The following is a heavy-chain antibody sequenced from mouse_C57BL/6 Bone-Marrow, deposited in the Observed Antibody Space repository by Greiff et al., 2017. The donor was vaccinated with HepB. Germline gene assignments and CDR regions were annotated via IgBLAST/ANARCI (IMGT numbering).Heavy chain of an antibody. V-gene: IGHV1-18*01. CDR1: GYTFTDYN. J-gene: IGHJ3*01. CDR2: INPNNGGT. CDR3: ARPTVVPFAY. Sequence: EVKLVESGPELVKPGASVKIPCKASGYTFTDYNMDWVKQSHGKSLEWIGDINPNNGGTIYNQKFKGKATLTVDKSSSTAYMELRSLTSEDTAVYYCARPTVVPFAYWGQGTLVTVSA. D-gene: IGHD1-1*01.